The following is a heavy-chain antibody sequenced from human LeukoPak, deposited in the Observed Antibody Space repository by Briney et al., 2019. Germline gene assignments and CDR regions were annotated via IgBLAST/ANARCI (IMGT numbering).Heavy chain of an antibody. Sequence: GGSLGLSCAASGFTFSDYWMNWVRQAPGKGLEWVANIKQDGSEKYYVDSVRGRFTISRDNAKNSLYLQMNSLRAEDTAIYYCAREPPPLDSSTYYYSMDVWGKGTTVTVSS. CDR1: GFTFSDYW. V-gene: IGHV3-7*01. CDR2: IKQDGSEK. CDR3: AREPPPLDSSTYYYSMDV. D-gene: IGHD2/OR15-2a*01. J-gene: IGHJ6*03.